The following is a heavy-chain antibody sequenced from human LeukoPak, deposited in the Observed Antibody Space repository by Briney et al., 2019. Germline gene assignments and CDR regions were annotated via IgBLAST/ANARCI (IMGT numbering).Heavy chain of an antibody. J-gene: IGHJ4*02. CDR2: INHSGST. CDR3: ASVDYYGSGSYDY. Sequence: GSLRLSCAASGFTFSSYAMSWVRQPPGKGLEWIGEINHSGSTNYNPSLKSRVTTSVDTSKNQFSLKLSSVTAADTAVYYCASVDYYGSGSYDYWGQGTLVTVSS. V-gene: IGHV4-34*01. D-gene: IGHD3-10*01. CDR1: GFTFSSYA.